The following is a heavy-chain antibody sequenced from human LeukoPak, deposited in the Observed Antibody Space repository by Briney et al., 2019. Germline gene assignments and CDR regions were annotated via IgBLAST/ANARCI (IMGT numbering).Heavy chain of an antibody. CDR2: IIPILGIA. CDR1: GGTFSSYA. CDR3: ARDRGYSSSWFVGYYFDY. D-gene: IGHD6-13*01. V-gene: IGHV1-69*04. Sequence: SVKVSCKASGGTFSSYAISWVRQAPGQGLEWMGRIIPILGIANYAQKFQGRVTITADKSTSTAYMELRSLRSDDTAVYYCARDRGYSSSWFVGYYFDYWGQGTLVTVSS. J-gene: IGHJ4*02.